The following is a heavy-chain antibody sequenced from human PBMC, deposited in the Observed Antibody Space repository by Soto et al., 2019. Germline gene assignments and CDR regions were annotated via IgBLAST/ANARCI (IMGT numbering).Heavy chain of an antibody. CDR3: ARVHRCGGWFDP. CDR1: GGSVSSGSYY. Sequence: QVQLQESGPGLVKPSETLSLTCTVSGGSVSSGSYYWSWIRQPPGKGLEWIGYIYYSGSTNYNPSISSRXXIXVXXSKNPCSLKLISVPAADTAVYSCARVHRCGGWFDPWGQGSLVTVSS. J-gene: IGHJ5*02. V-gene: IGHV4-61*01. CDR2: IYYSGST. D-gene: IGHD3-16*01.